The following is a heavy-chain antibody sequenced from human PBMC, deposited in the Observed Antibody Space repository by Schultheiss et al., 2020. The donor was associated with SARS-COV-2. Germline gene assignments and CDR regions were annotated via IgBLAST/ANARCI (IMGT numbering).Heavy chain of an antibody. D-gene: IGHD1-26*01. J-gene: IGHJ4*02. CDR3: TRQAVGAGGYFDY. CDR2: ISYDGSNK. V-gene: IGHV3-30*04. Sequence: GGSLRLSCAASGFTFSSYAMHWVRQAPGKGLEWVAVISYDGSNKYYADSVKGRFTISRDNSKNTAYLQMNSLKTEDTAVYYCTRQAVGAGGYFDYWGQGTLVTVSS. CDR1: GFTFSSYA.